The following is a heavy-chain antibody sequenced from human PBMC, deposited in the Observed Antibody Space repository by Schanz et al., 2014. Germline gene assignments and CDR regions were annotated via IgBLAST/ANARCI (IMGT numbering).Heavy chain of an antibody. D-gene: IGHD2-2*01. J-gene: IGHJ4*02. CDR3: AKDLLYGAPMPLNHLDY. CDR2: IYSGIGA. V-gene: IGHV3-NL1*01. Sequence: QVQLVESGGGVVQPGRSLRLSCAASGFTFNSYAMTWVRQAPGKGLEWVSVIYSGIGAYYADSVKDRFTVSRDNSKNTLYLQMNSLRAEDTAVYYCAKDLLYGAPMPLNHLDYWGQGTLVTVSS. CDR1: GFTFNSYA.